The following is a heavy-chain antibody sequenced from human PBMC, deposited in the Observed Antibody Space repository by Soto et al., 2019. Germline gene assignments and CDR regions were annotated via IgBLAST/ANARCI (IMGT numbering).Heavy chain of an antibody. Sequence: PSETLSLTCTVSGGSISSSSYYWGWIRQPPGKALEWTGTIYYSGSTYYNPSLKSRVIISVDTSKNQFSLKLSSVTAADAAVYYCTTFRGMTTATTERYLDYWGQGSLVTVSS. D-gene: IGHD4-17*01. J-gene: IGHJ4*02. CDR2: IYYSGST. CDR3: TTFRGMTTATTERYLDY. V-gene: IGHV4-39*01. CDR1: GGSISSSSYY.